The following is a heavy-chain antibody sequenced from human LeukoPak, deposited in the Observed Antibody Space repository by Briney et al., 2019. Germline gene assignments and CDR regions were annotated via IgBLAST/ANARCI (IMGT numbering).Heavy chain of an antibody. CDR2: IKTKTDGGTT. D-gene: IGHD1-14*01. V-gene: IGHV3-15*01. Sequence: GGSLRLSCATSGFPFTNTWMNWVRQAPGKGLECVGRIKTKTDGGTTDHAAPVKGRFTISRDDSKNTLYLQINSLKTEDTAVYYCTTGPGKTDIDYWGQGTLVTVSS. J-gene: IGHJ4*02. CDR3: TTGPGKTDIDY. CDR1: GFPFTNTW.